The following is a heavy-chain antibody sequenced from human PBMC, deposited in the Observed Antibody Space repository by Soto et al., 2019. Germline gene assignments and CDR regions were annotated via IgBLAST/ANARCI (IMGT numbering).Heavy chain of an antibody. D-gene: IGHD2-2*01. CDR3: AKDGVCISTSRYGEGFDP. CDR1: GFTFSSYA. J-gene: IGHJ5*02. Sequence: GGSLRLACAASGFTFSSYAMSWVRQAPGKGLEWVSAISGSGGSTYYADSVKGRFTISRDNSKNTLYLQMNSLRAEDTAVYYCAKDGVCISTSRYGEGFDPWGQGTLVSGSS. CDR2: ISGSGGST. V-gene: IGHV3-23*01.